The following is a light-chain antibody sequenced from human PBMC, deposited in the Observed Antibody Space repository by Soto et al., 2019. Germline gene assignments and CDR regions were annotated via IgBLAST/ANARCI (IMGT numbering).Light chain of an antibody. CDR1: SSNIGAGYD. CDR2: ANS. J-gene: IGLJ3*02. Sequence: QSVLTQPPSVSGAPGQRVTISCTGSSSNIGAGYDVQWYQQVPGTAPKLLIYANSNRPSGVPDRFSGSKSGTSASLAITGLQAEDEADYYCQSYDSSLSGFWVFGGGTKLTVL. CDR3: QSYDSSLSGFWV. V-gene: IGLV1-40*01.